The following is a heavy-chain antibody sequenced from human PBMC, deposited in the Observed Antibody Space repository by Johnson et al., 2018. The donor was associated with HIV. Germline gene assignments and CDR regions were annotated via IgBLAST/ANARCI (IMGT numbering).Heavy chain of an antibody. D-gene: IGHD3-16*01. CDR2: IGTAGDT. V-gene: IGHV3-13*01. CDR1: GFTFSSYD. CDR3: ARAHDDDAPAPTFDI. J-gene: IGHJ3*02. Sequence: EVQLVESGGGLVQPGGSLRLSCAASGFTFSSYDMHWVRQATGKGLEWVSAIGTAGDTYYPGSVKGRFTISRENAKNSLYLQMNSLRAEDTAVYYCARAHDDDAPAPTFDIWGQGTMVTVSS.